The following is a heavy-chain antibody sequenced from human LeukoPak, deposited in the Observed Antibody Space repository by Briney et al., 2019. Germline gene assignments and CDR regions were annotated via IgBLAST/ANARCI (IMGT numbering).Heavy chain of an antibody. CDR3: AKNYGSGTSIHYYYYMDV. V-gene: IGHV3-9*01. CDR2: ISWNSGSI. Sequence: GGSLRLSCAASGFTFDYYAMHWVRQAPGKGLEWVSGISWNSGSIGYADSVKGRFTISRYNAKNSLYLQMNSLRAEDTALYYCAKNYGSGTSIHYYYYMDVWGKGTTVTVSS. D-gene: IGHD3-10*01. J-gene: IGHJ6*03. CDR1: GFTFDYYA.